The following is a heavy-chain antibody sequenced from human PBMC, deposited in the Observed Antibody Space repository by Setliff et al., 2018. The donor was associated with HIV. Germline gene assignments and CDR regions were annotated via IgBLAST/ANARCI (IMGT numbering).Heavy chain of an antibody. Sequence: PSETLSLTCTISGGSISSGSDYWGWIRQPPGKGLEWIGSVYNSGITFKNPSLKSGVIISVDTSKNQFSLKLSSVTAADTAVYYCARGRWIRVSAAIMYYYYYMDVWGRGTTVTVSS. V-gene: IGHV4-39*07. CDR3: ARGRWIRVSAAIMYYYYYMDV. CDR2: VYNSGIT. J-gene: IGHJ6*03. CDR1: GGSISSGSDY. D-gene: IGHD2-2*01.